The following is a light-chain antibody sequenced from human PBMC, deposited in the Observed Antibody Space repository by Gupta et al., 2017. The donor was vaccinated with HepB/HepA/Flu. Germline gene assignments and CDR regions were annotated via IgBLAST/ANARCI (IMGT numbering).Light chain of an antibody. Sequence: DIQMTQSPSSLSASVGDRVTITCQASQDISNYLNWYQQKPGKAPKLLIYDASNLETGVPSRFSGSGSGTDFTFTISSLQPEDIATYYWQQDHNLCSFGQGTKMEIK. CDR2: DAS. CDR3: QQDHNLCS. CDR1: QDISNY. J-gene: IGKJ2*04. V-gene: IGKV1-33*01.